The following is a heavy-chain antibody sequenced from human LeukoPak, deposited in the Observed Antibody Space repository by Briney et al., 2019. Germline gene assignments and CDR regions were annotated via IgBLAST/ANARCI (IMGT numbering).Heavy chain of an antibody. CDR1: GYTFNTYG. J-gene: IGHJ4*02. Sequence: VASVKVSCKASGYTFNTYGITWVRQGPGQGLEWMGWISAYNGHTQSAQKVQGRVTMTTDTSTNTAYMELRSLRSDDTAVYYCARDGWSLDSWRDYYNGYWGQGTLVTVSS. CDR2: ISAYNGHT. CDR3: ARDGWSLDSWRDYYNGY. D-gene: IGHD3-3*01. V-gene: IGHV1-18*01.